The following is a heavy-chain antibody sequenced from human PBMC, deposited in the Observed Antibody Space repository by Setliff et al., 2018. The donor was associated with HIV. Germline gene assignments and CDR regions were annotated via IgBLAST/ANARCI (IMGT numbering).Heavy chain of an antibody. CDR3: ARDGDYNYYGMDV. CDR1: GDSISSYY. V-gene: IGHV4-59*01. Sequence: LSPTCTVSGDSISSYYWSWIRQPPGKGLEWIGYIYYSGSTNYNPSLKSRVTISVDTPKNQFSLKLSSVTAADTAVYYCARDGDYNYYGMDVWGQGTTVTVSS. CDR2: IYYSGST. J-gene: IGHJ6*02. D-gene: IGHD4-17*01.